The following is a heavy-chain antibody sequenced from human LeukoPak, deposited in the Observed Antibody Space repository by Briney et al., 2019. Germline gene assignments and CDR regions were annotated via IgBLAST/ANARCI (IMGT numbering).Heavy chain of an antibody. Sequence: PSETLSLTCTVSGGSISSYYWSWIRQPPGKGLEWIGYIYYSGSTNYNPSLKSRVTISVDTSKNQFSLKLSSVTAADTAVYYCARDRVRGNSNPFFDYWGQGTLVTVSS. J-gene: IGHJ4*02. CDR2: IYYSGST. CDR1: GGSISSYY. D-gene: IGHD4-11*01. V-gene: IGHV4-59*01. CDR3: ARDRVRGNSNPFFDY.